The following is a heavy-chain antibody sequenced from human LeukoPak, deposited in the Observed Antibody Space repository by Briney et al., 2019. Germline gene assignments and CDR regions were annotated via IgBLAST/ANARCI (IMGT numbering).Heavy chain of an antibody. V-gene: IGHV4-39*01. CDR1: GRSVSIITYY. Sequence: PSATPSPTFTVSGRSVSIITYYSGCVSPPPGDGRGWVVCIYFSGSTYYDPSLKSRVTISVDASKNQFSLKLSSVTAADTAVYYCARRCSLAARPVMYYYYYMDVWGKGTTVTASS. J-gene: IGHJ6*03. CDR2: IYFSGST. CDR3: ARRCSLAARPVMYYYYYMDV. D-gene: IGHD6-6*01.